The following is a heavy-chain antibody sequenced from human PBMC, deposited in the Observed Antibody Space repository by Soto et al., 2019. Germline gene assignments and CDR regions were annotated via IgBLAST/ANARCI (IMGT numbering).Heavy chain of an antibody. V-gene: IGHV3-33*01. CDR1: GFTFSSYG. CDR2: IWYDGSNK. D-gene: IGHD3-3*01. Sequence: GGSLRLSCAASGFTFSSYGMHWVRQAPGKGLEWVAVIWYDGSNKYYADSVKGRFTISRDNSKNTLYLQMNSLRAEDTAVYYCARVQGFTIFGPPHYWGQGTLVTVSA. CDR3: ARVQGFTIFGPPHY. J-gene: IGHJ4*02.